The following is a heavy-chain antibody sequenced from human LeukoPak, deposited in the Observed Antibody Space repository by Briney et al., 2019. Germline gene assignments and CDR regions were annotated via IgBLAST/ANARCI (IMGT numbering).Heavy chain of an antibody. Sequence: AGTLTLTCTASGCSFSSYSWSWIRQPPGKGLEWIGYIYTSGSTNYNPSLKSRVTISVDTSKNQFSLKLSSVTAADTAVYYCARRPIVGASYWFDPWGQGTLVTVSS. CDR3: ARRPIVGASYWFDP. D-gene: IGHD1-26*01. CDR2: IYTSGST. CDR1: GCSFSSYS. V-gene: IGHV4-4*09. J-gene: IGHJ5*02.